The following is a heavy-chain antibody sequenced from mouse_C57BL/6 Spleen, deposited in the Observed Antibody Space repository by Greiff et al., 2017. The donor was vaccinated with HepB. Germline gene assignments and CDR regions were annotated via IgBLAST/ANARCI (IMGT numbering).Heavy chain of an antibody. CDR3: ARSLCDDGAWFAY. Sequence: VQLQQPGAELVMPGASVKLSCKASGYTFTSYWMHWVKQRPGQGLEWIGEIDPSDSYTNYNQTFKGKSTLTVDKSSSTAYMQLSSLTSEDSAVYYCARSLCDDGAWFAYWGQGTLVTVSA. CDR1: GYTFTSYW. D-gene: IGHD1-2*01. J-gene: IGHJ3*01. V-gene: IGHV1-69*01. CDR2: IDPSDSYT.